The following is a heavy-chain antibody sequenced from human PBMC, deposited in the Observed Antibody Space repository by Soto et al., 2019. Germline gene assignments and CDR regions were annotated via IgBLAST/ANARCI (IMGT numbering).Heavy chain of an antibody. Sequence: PGGSLRLSCAASGFTFRSYGMHCVRQAPCKWLEWVAVIWYDGSNKYYADSVKGRFTISRDNSKNKLYLQMNSLRAEDTAVYYCARDPSTMVRGVIITDGMDVWGQGTTVTVSS. CDR2: IWYDGSNK. D-gene: IGHD3-10*01. CDR3: ARDPSTMVRGVIITDGMDV. CDR1: GFTFRSYG. J-gene: IGHJ6*02. V-gene: IGHV3-33*01.